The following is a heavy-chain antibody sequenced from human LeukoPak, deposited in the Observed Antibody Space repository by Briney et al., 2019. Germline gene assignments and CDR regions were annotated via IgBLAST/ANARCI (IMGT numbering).Heavy chain of an antibody. V-gene: IGHV3-30*02. CDR3: AKDPYGGTYPSYFDY. D-gene: IGHD1-26*01. Sequence: PGGSLRLSCAASGFTLGSYGMNWVRQAPGKGLDWVAFLRYDGSTAFYEDSVKGRFTISRDSSKNTLYLQMNSLTPADTAIYYCAKDPYGGTYPSYFDYWGQGTLVTVSS. CDR1: GFTLGSYG. CDR2: LRYDGSTA. J-gene: IGHJ4*02.